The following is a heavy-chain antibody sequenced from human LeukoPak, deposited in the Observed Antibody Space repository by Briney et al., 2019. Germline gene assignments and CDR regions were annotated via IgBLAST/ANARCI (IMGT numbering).Heavy chain of an antibody. D-gene: IGHD3-10*01. V-gene: IGHV4-59*01. J-gene: IGHJ6*03. CDR2: IYYSGST. CDR3: ARDEGITPYYYYMDV. Sequence: PSETLFLTCTVSGGSISSYYWSWLRQPPGKGLEWIGYIYYSGSTNYNPSLKSRVTISVDTTKNQFSLKPSSVPAADPAVYYCARDEGITPYYYYMDVWGKGTTVTVSS. CDR1: GGSISSYY.